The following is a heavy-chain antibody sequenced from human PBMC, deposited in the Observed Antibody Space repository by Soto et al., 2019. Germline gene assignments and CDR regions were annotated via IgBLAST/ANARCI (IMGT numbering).Heavy chain of an antibody. CDR3: AKDYDYGDYFDY. CDR1: GFTFDDYA. Sequence: GGSLRLSCAASGFTFDDYAMHWVRQAPGKGPEWVSGISWNSGSIGYADSVKGRFTISRDNAKNSLYLQMNSLRVEDTALYYCAKDYDYGDYFDYWGQGTLVTVSS. V-gene: IGHV3-9*01. J-gene: IGHJ4*02. CDR2: ISWNSGSI. D-gene: IGHD4-17*01.